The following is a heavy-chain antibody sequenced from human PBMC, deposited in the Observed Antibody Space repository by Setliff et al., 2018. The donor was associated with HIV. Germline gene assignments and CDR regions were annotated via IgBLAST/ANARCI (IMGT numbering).Heavy chain of an antibody. V-gene: IGHV1-69*06. CDR2: IIPIFGKT. D-gene: IGHD2-15*01. CDR1: RGTFSTYS. CDR3: AGNRSPSIVSAPTNAVDI. J-gene: IGHJ3*02. Sequence: SSVKVSYKGFRGTFSTYSRSWVRQAPGQGLEWMGGIIPIFGKTNYAQKFQGRVTITAYKSTTTALMDLSRLRSEGADVYFFAGNRSPSIVSAPTNAVDIWGQGTMVTVSS.